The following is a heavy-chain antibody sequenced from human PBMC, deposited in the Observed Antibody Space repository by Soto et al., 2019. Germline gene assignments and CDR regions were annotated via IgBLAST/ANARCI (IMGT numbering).Heavy chain of an antibody. V-gene: IGHV1-69*06. CDR1: GGTFSSYA. CDR3: ASTGKYLALDY. J-gene: IGHJ4*02. CDR2: IIPIFGTA. Sequence: ASVKVSCKASGGTFSSYAISWVRQAPGQGLEWMGGIIPIFGTANYAQKFQGRVTITADKSTSTAYMELSSLRSEDTAVYYCASTGKYLALDYWGQGTLVTVS. D-gene: IGHD3-16*02.